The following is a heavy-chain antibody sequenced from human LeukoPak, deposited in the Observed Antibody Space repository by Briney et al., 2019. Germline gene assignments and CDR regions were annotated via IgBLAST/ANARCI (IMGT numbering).Heavy chain of an antibody. CDR1: GGSFRGYY. J-gene: IGHJ4*02. CDR3: ARESTTVAGTFDY. D-gene: IGHD6-19*01. V-gene: IGHV4-34*01. Sequence: PSETLPLTCAVYGGSFRGYYWSWIRHPPGKGLEWIGEINHSGSTNYNPSLKSRVTISVDTSKNQFSLKLSSVTAADTAMYYCARESTTVAGTFDYWGQGTLVTVSS. CDR2: INHSGST.